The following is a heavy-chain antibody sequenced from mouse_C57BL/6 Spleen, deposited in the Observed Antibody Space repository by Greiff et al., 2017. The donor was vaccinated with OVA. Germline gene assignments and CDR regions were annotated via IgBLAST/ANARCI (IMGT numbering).Heavy chain of an antibody. CDR2: IDSEDGET. CDR3: ALLRRTWFAY. V-gene: IGHV14-2*01. CDR1: GFNIKDFY. D-gene: IGHD1-1*01. J-gene: IGHJ3*01. Sequence: VQLQPSWAELVKPWASVKLSCTASGFNIKDFYMHWVKQRTEQGLEWIGRIDSEDGETKYAPKFQGKATITADPTSNTAHLQLSSQTSEDTAVYYGALLRRTWFAYWGQGTLVTVSA.